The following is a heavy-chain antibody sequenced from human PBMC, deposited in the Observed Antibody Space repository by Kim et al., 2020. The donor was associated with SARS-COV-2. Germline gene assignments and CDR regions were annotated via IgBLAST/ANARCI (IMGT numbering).Heavy chain of an antibody. D-gene: IGHD2-2*01. Sequence: SETLSLTCAVYGGSFSGYYWSWIRQPPGKGLEWIGEINHSGSTNYNPSLKSRVTISVDTSKNQFSLKLSSVTAADTAVYYCARAVGDTNVVVPAAPAWFDPWGQGTLVTVSS. CDR1: GGSFSGYY. V-gene: IGHV4-34*01. CDR3: ARAVGDTNVVVPAAPAWFDP. CDR2: INHSGST. J-gene: IGHJ5*02.